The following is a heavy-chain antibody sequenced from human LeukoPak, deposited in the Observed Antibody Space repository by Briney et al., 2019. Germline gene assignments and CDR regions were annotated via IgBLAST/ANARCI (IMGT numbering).Heavy chain of an antibody. J-gene: IGHJ6*03. V-gene: IGHV3-33*06. Sequence: QPGRSLRLSCAASGFTFSSYGMHWVRQAPGKGLEWVAVIWYDGSNIYYADSVRGRFTISRDNSKNTLFLQMNGLRAEDTAEYYCAKDGDTGTAYYYYYMDVWGKGTTVTVSS. D-gene: IGHD1-7*01. CDR2: IWYDGSNI. CDR3: AKDGDTGTAYYYYYMDV. CDR1: GFTFSSYG.